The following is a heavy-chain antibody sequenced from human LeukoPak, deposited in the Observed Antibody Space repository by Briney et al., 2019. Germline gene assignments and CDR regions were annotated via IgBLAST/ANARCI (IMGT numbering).Heavy chain of an antibody. D-gene: IGHD3-10*01. J-gene: IGHJ4*02. CDR2: INSDGSST. Sequence: PGGSLRLSCAASGFTFSSYWMHWVRQAPGKGLVWVSRINSDGSSTSYADSVKGRFTISRDNAKNTLYLQMNSLRAEDTAVYYCARDLYYYGSGSYSGRRIWGQGTLVTVSS. CDR3: ARDLYYYGSGSYSGRRI. CDR1: GFTFSSYW. V-gene: IGHV3-74*01.